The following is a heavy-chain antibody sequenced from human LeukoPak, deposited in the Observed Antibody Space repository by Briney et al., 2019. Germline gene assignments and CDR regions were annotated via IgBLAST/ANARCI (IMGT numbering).Heavy chain of an antibody. CDR2: IYYSGST. V-gene: IGHV4-39*01. D-gene: IGHD4-17*01. CDR3: ARLTTYYYMDV. J-gene: IGHJ6*03. CDR1: RGSISSSGYY. Sequence: SETLSLTCTLSRGSISSSGYYWGWIRQPPGKGLEWIGSIYYSGSTYYNPSLKSRVTISVDTSKNQFSLNLRSVTAADTAIYRCARLTTYYYMDVWGEGTTVTVSS.